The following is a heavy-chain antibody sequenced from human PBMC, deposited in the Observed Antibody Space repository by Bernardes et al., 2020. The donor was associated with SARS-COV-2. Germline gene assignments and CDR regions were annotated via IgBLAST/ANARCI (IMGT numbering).Heavy chain of an antibody. V-gene: IGHV3-23*01. J-gene: IGHJ3*02. Sequence: GGSLRLSCAASGFTFSTYAMSWVRQAPGKGLEWVSAISGSGSTTYYADSVKGRFTISRDNSKNTLYLQMSSLRAEDTAVYFCGKDQGYCSTTSCFFDIWGQGTMVTVSS. D-gene: IGHD2-2*01. CDR2: ISGSGSTT. CDR3: GKDQGYCSTTSCFFDI. CDR1: GFTFSTYA.